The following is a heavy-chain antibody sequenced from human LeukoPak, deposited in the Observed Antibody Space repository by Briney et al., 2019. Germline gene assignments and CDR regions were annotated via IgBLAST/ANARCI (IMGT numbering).Heavy chain of an antibody. CDR2: IYYSGST. D-gene: IGHD4/OR15-4a*01. J-gene: IGHJ4*02. V-gene: IGHV4-59*01. CDR3: ARHPYGAPGDYFDY. Sequence: PSETLSLTCTVSGGSISSYYWSWIRQPPGKGLEWIGYIYYSGSTNYNPSLKSRVTISVDTSKNQFSLKLSSVTAADTAVYSCARHPYGAPGDYFDYWGQGTLVTVSS. CDR1: GGSISSYY.